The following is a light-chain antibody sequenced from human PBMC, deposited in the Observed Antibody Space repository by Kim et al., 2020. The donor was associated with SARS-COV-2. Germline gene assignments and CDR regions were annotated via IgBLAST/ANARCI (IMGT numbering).Light chain of an antibody. V-gene: IGLV2-14*03. CDR3: SSYSSSSTLVV. CDR1: STDVGGYNY. J-gene: IGLJ2*01. CDR2: DVT. Sequence: QSITISCTGTSTDVGGYNYVSWYQQHPGKAPELIIHDVTDRPSGISDRFSASKSGNTASLTISGLQAEDEADYYGSSYSSSSTLVVFGGGTQLTVL.